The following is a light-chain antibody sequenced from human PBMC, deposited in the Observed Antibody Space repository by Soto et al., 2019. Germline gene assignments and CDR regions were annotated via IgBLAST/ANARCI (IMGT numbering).Light chain of an antibody. CDR1: HSLLHSDGKNY. V-gene: IGKV2-28*01. Sequence: DIVMTQSPLSLPVTPGEPASISCWSSHSLLHSDGKNYLDWYLQKPGQSPQLLISLASNRASGVPDRFSGSGSGTDFTLKISRVEAEDVGVYYCMQALQAPRTFGQGTNVEIK. CDR2: LAS. CDR3: MQALQAPRT. J-gene: IGKJ1*01.